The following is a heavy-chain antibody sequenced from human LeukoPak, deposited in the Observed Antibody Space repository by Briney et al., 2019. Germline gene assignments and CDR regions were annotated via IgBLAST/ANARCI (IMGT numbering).Heavy chain of an antibody. CDR1: GGSISSYY. Sequence: KPSETLSLTCTVSGGSISSYYWSWIRQPPGKGLEWIGYIYYSGSTNYNPSLKSRVTISVDTSKNQFSLKLSSVTAADTAVYYCARHAHGYCSGGSCYSGDPRDNWFDPWGQGTLVTVSS. D-gene: IGHD2-15*01. V-gene: IGHV4-59*08. CDR3: ARHAHGYCSGGSCYSGDPRDNWFDP. CDR2: IYYSGST. J-gene: IGHJ5*02.